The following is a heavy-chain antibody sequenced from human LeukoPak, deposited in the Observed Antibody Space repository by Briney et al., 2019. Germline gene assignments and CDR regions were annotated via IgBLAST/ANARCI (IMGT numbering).Heavy chain of an antibody. V-gene: IGHV4-61*02. J-gene: IGHJ4*02. CDR3: ARSGYQLLRFDY. CDR1: GGSISSGSYY. CDR2: IYTSGST. D-gene: IGHD2-2*01. Sequence: SETLSLTCTVSGGSISSGSYYWSWIRQPAGKGLEWIGRIYTSGSTNYNPSLKSRVTISVDTSKNLFSLKLSSVTAADTAVYYCARSGYQLLRFDYWGQGTLVTVSS.